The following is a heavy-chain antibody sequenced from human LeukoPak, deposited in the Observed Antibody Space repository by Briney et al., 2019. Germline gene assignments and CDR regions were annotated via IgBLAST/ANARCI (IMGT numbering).Heavy chain of an antibody. CDR2: IIPIFGIA. D-gene: IGHD1-7*01. CDR1: GGTFSSYA. Sequence: SVKVSCKVSGGTFSSYAISWVRQAPGQGLEWMGRIIPIFGIANYAQKFQGRVTITADKSTSTAYMELSSLRSEDTAVYYCARDNWNYGGWFDPWGQGTLVTVSS. V-gene: IGHV1-69*04. CDR3: ARDNWNYGGWFDP. J-gene: IGHJ5*02.